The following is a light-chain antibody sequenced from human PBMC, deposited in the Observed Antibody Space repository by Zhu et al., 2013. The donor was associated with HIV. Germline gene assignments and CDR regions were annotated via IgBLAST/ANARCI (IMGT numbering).Light chain of an antibody. V-gene: IGLV3-21*03. J-gene: IGLJ2*01. CDR1: NIGSKS. CDR3: QVWDTSSDHVI. Sequence: SYVVTQPPSVSVAPGKTATITCGGNNIGSKSVHWYQQKPGQAPVLVVYEDSDRPSGIPDRFSGSNSGNTATLTINRVEAGDEADYYCQVWDTSSDHVIFGGGTKLTVL. CDR2: EDS.